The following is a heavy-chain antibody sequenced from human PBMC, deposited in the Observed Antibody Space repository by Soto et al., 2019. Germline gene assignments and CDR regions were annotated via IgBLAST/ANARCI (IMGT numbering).Heavy chain of an antibody. D-gene: IGHD3-10*02. CDR1: GGTFSTYT. V-gene: IGHV1-69*02. CDR3: ARQPGVRGLDRFHY. CDR2: IIPIIGII. J-gene: IGHJ4*02. Sequence: GVSVKVSSKASGGTFSTYTITWVRQAPGQGLEWMGRIIPIIGIINYAQKFQGRVTISADKFTGTAYMELTGLRSDDTAMYYCARQPGVRGLDRFHYWGQGTQVTVSS.